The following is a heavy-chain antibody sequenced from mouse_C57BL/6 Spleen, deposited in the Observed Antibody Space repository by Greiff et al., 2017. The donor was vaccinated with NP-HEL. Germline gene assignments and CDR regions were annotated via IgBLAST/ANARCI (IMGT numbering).Heavy chain of an antibody. Sequence: VQLQQPGAELVRPGSSVKLSCKASGYTFTSYWMHWVKQRPIQGLEWIGNIDPSDSETHYTQKFKDKATLTVDKSSSTAYMQLSSLTSEDSAVYYCAREAAQATYAMDYWGQGTSVTVSS. CDR3: AREAAQATYAMDY. CDR1: GYTFTSYW. CDR2: IDPSDSET. D-gene: IGHD3-2*02. J-gene: IGHJ4*01. V-gene: IGHV1-52*01.